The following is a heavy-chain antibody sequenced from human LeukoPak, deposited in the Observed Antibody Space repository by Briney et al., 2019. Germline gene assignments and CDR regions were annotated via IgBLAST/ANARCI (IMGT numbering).Heavy chain of an antibody. CDR2: IKQDGSEK. CDR3: ARGAYYYGSGSYYLDY. V-gene: IGHV3-7*03. CDR1: GFTFSSYW. J-gene: IGHJ4*02. Sequence: GGSLRLSCAASGFTFSSYWMSWVRQAPGKGLEWVANIKQDGSEKYYVDSVKGRFTISRDNAKNSLYPQMNSLRAEDTAVYYCARGAYYYGSGSYYLDYWGQGTLVTVSS. D-gene: IGHD3-10*01.